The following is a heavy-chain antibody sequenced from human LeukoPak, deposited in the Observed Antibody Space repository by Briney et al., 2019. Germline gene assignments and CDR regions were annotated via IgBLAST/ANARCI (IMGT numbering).Heavy chain of an antibody. CDR2: INHSGST. J-gene: IGHJ4*02. V-gene: IGHV4-34*01. CDR1: GGSFSGYY. CDR3: AVAVDTAMVDYFDY. Sequence: SSETLSLTCAVYGGSFSGYYWSWIRQPPGKGLEWIGEINHSGSTNYSPSLKSRVTISVDTSKNQFSLKLSSVTAADTAVYYRAVAVDTAMVDYFDYWGQGTLVTVSS. D-gene: IGHD5-18*01.